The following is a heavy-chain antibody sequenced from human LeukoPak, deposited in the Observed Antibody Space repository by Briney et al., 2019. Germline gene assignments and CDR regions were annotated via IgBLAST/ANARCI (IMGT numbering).Heavy chain of an antibody. D-gene: IGHD5/OR15-5a*01. CDR3: ASRRSTSFDY. Sequence: GGSLRLSCAASGFTVRANYMNWVRQAPGKGLEWVSRINSDETSTNYADSVKGRFTISRDNAKNTLYLQMNSLRAEDTAVYYCASRRSTSFDYWGQGTLVTVSS. CDR1: GFTVRANY. J-gene: IGHJ4*02. V-gene: IGHV3-74*01. CDR2: INSDETST.